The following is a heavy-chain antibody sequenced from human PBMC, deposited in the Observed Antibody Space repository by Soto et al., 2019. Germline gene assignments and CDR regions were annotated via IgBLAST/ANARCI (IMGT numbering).Heavy chain of an antibody. CDR3: ARDGTAAGTLDY. CDR1: GFTFSSYV. CDR2: IWYDGSNK. V-gene: IGHV3-33*01. J-gene: IGHJ4*02. Sequence: GGSLRLSCAASGFTFSSYVMHWVRQAPGKGLEWLAVIWYDGSNKYYADSVEGRFTISRDNSKNTLYLQMNSLRVEDTAVYYCARDGTAAGTLDYWGQGTLVTVSS. D-gene: IGHD6-13*01.